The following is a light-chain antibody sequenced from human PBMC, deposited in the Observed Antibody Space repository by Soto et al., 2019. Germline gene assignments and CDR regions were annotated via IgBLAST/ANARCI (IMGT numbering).Light chain of an antibody. CDR1: SSDVGGYNY. V-gene: IGLV2-14*01. Sequence: QSVLTQPASVSGSPGQSITISCTGTSSDVGGYNYVSWYQQHPGKAPKLMIYDVSHRPSGVSNRFSGSKSDNTASLAISGLQAEDEDDYYCSSYTSTSAVVFGGGTKLTVL. CDR3: SSYTSTSAVV. J-gene: IGLJ2*01. CDR2: DVS.